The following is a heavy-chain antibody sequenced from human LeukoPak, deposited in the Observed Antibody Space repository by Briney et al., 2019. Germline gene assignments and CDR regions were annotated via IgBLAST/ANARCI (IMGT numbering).Heavy chain of an antibody. J-gene: IGHJ4*02. CDR1: GGSFSGYY. V-gene: IGHV4-34*01. CDR2: INHSGST. CDR3: ARGGTHDFWSGYYYFDY. D-gene: IGHD3-3*01. Sequence: SDTLSLTCAVYGGSFSGYYWSWIRQPPGKGLEWIGEINHSGSTNYNPSLKSRVTISVDTSKNQLSLKLSSVTAADTAVYYCARGGTHDFWSGYYYFDYWGQGTLVTVSS.